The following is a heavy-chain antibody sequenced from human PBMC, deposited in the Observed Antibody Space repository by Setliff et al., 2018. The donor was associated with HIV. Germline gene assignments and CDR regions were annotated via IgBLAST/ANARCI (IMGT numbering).Heavy chain of an antibody. CDR1: GFTFSSFW. D-gene: IGHD1-26*01. J-gene: IGHJ4*02. Sequence: SLRLSCAASGFTFSSFWMSWVRQAPGKGLEWVANIKHDGSETNYVDSVKGRFTISRDNAKNSLYLQIKSLRAEDTAVYYCARDRGGSSYFDYWGQGTLVTVSS. CDR3: ARDRGGSSYFDY. CDR2: IKHDGSET. V-gene: IGHV3-7*01.